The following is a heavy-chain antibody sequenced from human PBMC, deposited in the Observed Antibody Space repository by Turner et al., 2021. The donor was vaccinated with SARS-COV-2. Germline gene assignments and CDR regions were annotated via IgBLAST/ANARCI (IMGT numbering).Heavy chain of an antibody. CDR2: IYYSGSN. J-gene: IGHJ4*02. V-gene: IGHV4-39*01. D-gene: IGHD3-10*01. Sequence: QLQLQESGPGLVKPSETLSLSCTVSGGSISSSSHYWGWIRQPPGRGLEWIGHIYYSGSNYYNPSLKSRVTISVDTSKNQSSLKLSSVTAADTAVYYCARLVRRAEYYFDYWGQGTLVTVSS. CDR3: ARLVRRAEYYFDY. CDR1: GGSISSSSHY.